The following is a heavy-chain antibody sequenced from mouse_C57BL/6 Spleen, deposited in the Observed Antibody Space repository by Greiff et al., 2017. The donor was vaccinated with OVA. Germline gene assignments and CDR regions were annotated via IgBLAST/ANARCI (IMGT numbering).Heavy chain of an antibody. V-gene: IGHV5-17*01. Sequence: EVMLVESGGDLVKPGGSLKLSCAASGFTFSDYGMHWVRQAPEKGLEWVAYISSGSSTIYYADTVKGRFTISRDNAKNTLFLQMTSLRSEDTAMYYCARDSNNWYFDVWGTGTTVTVSS. CDR3: ARDSNNWYFDV. D-gene: IGHD2-5*01. CDR1: GFTFSDYG. J-gene: IGHJ1*03. CDR2: ISSGSSTI.